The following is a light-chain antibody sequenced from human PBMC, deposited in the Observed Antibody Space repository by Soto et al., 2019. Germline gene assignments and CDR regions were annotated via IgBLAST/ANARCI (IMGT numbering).Light chain of an antibody. CDR1: KSVSSN. CDR3: QQYNNWPLYT. CDR2: GAS. J-gene: IGKJ2*01. Sequence: EIVMTQSPATLSVSPWERATLSCRASKSVSSNLAWYQQKPGQAPRLLIYGASTRATGIPARFSGSGSGTEFTLTISSLQSEDFAVYYCQQYNNWPLYTFGQGTKLEIK. V-gene: IGKV3-15*01.